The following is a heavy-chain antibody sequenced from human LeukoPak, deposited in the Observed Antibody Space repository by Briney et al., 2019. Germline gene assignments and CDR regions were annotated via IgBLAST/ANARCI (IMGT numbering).Heavy chain of an antibody. V-gene: IGHV3-48*03. D-gene: IGHD1-1*01. CDR2: ISSSGSTI. CDR1: GFTFSSYE. J-gene: IGHJ4*02. CDR3: ASWINNDNY. Sequence: TGGSLRLSCAASGFTFSSYEMNWVRQAPGKGLEWVSYISSSGSTIYYADSVKGRFTISRDNAKNSLYLQMNSLRAEDTAVYYCASWINNDNYWGQGTLVTVSS.